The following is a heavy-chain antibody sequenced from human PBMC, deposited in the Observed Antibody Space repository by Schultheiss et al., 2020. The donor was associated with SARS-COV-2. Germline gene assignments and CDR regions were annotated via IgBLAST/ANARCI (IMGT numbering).Heavy chain of an antibody. CDR2: INHSGST. CDR1: GGSISSGDYY. V-gene: IGHV4-61*08. J-gene: IGHJ6*02. Sequence: SETLSLTCTVSGGSISSGDYYWSWIRQPPGKGLEWIGEINHSGSTNYNPSLKSRVTISVDASKRQFSLKLTSVTAADTAVYYCARGYGALSMGKDVWGQGTTVTVSS. D-gene: IGHD4-17*01. CDR3: ARGYGALSMGKDV.